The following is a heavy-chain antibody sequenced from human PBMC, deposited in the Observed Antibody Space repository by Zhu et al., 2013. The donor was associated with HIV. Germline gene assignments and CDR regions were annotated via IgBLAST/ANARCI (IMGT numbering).Heavy chain of an antibody. J-gene: IGHJ4*02. CDR2: ISWDGGST. V-gene: IGHV3-43*01. CDR1: GFTFDDYT. Sequence: EVQLVESGGVVVQPGGSLRLSCAASGFTFDDYTMHWVRQAPGKGLEWVSLISWDGGSTYYADSVKGRFTISRDNSKNTLYLQMNSLRGEDTALYFCAKGSLLLPDYWGQGTLVTVSS. D-gene: IGHD3-10*01. CDR3: AKGSLLLPDY.